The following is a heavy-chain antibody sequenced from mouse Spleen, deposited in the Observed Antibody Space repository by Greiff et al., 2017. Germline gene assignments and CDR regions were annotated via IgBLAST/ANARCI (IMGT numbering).Heavy chain of an antibody. D-gene: IGHD1-1*01. V-gene: IGHV5-9-3*01. CDR1: GFTFSSYA. CDR3: ARHYYGSSVDY. J-gene: IGHJ2*01. CDR2: ISSGGSYT. Sequence: EVQGVESGGGLVKPGGSLKLSCAASGFTFSSYAMSWVRQTPEKRLEWVATISSGGSYTYYPDSVKGRFTISRDNAKNTLYLQMSSLRSEDTAMYYCARHYYGSSVDYWGQGTTLTVSS.